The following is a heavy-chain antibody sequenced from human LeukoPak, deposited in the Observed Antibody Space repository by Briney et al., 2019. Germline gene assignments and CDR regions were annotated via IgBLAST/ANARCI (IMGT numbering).Heavy chain of an antibody. V-gene: IGHV3-30*04. CDR2: ISKDESYI. Sequence: GGSLRLSCAASGFTFRNDIMNWVRQAPGKGLEWVAVISKDESYIHYADPVKGRFTISRDISRNTLFLQMDSLRAEDTALYYCVRERDGFDVWGQGTMVTVSS. J-gene: IGHJ3*01. CDR3: VRERDGFDV. CDR1: GFTFRNDI.